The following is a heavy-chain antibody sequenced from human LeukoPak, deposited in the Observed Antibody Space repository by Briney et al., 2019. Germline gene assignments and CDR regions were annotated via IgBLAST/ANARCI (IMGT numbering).Heavy chain of an antibody. CDR3: ARVIKPHYYGSGSFFRWPNAFDI. V-gene: IGHV3-48*03. CDR1: GFTFSSYE. CDR2: ISSSGSTI. D-gene: IGHD3-10*01. Sequence: GGSPRLSCAASGFTFSSYEMNWVRQAPGKGLEWVSYISSSGSTIYYADSVKGRFTISRDNAKNSLYLQMNSLRAEDTAVYYCARVIKPHYYGSGSFFRWPNAFDIWGQGTMVTVSS. J-gene: IGHJ3*02.